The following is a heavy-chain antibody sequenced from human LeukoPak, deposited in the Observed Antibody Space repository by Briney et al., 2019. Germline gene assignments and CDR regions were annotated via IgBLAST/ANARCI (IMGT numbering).Heavy chain of an antibody. Sequence: GGSLRLSCAASGFTFSSYSMNWVRQAPGKGLECVSHISVSGSITFYADSVKGRFTISRDNAKNSLYLQMSSLRDEDTAVYYCARGLMTGTTSYMDVWGKGTTVTVSS. V-gene: IGHV3-48*02. D-gene: IGHD1-7*01. CDR2: ISVSGSIT. CDR3: ARGLMTGTTSYMDV. J-gene: IGHJ6*03. CDR1: GFTFSSYS.